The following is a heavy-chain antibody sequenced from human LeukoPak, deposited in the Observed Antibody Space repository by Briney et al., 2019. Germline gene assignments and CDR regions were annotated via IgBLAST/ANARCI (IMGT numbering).Heavy chain of an antibody. D-gene: IGHD1-26*01. CDR3: ARAGSVGSVDY. Sequence: GGSLRLSCAASGFTFSTCWMGWVRQAPGKGLEWVASINQDGSEKYYVDSVKGRFTISSDNAKNSLYLQMNSLRGEDTAVYYCARAGSVGSVDYWGQGTLVTVSS. J-gene: IGHJ4*02. CDR1: GFTFSTCW. CDR2: INQDGSEK. V-gene: IGHV3-7*01.